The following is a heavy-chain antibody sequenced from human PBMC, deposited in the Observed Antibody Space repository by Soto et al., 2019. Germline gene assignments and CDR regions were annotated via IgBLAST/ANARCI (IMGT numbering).Heavy chain of an antibody. CDR1: AGSVSSGSYY. D-gene: IGHD3-10*01. Sequence: PSETLSLTCTLSAGSVSSGSYYWSWIREPPGKGLEWIGYIYYSGSTNYNPSLKSRVTISVDTSKNQFTLKLSSVTAADTAVYYCAREAVHGSGSYYKENWFDPWGQGTLVTVSS. V-gene: IGHV4-61*01. J-gene: IGHJ5*02. CDR3: AREAVHGSGSYYKENWFDP. CDR2: IYYSGST.